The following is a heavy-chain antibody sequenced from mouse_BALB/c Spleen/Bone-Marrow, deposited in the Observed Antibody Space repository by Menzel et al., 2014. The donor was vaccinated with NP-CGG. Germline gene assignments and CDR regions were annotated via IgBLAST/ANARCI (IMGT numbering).Heavy chain of an antibody. D-gene: IGHD1-2*01. Sequence: QVQLQQSGAELARPGASVKMSCKASGYTFTSYTIQWVKQRPGQGLEWIGYINPNTGYTEYNQKFKDKTTLTADKSSSTAYMQLSSLTSEDSAVYYCARAPLLRLRNYFDYWGQGTTLTVSS. CDR1: GYTFTSYT. J-gene: IGHJ2*01. V-gene: IGHV1-4*01. CDR3: ARAPLLRLRNYFDY. CDR2: INPNTGYT.